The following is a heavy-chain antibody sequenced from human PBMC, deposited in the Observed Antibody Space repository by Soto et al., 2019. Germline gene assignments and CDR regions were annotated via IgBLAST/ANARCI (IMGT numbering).Heavy chain of an antibody. D-gene: IGHD6-19*01. CDR1: GFMFSGYW. CDR3: ASGWRISGWPGIVFDI. CDR2: IRGDGNDK. J-gene: IGHJ3*02. V-gene: IGHV3-7*01. Sequence: EVQLVESGGGLVQPGGSLRLSCAASGFMFSGYWMSWLRQAPGKGLEWLSNIRGDGNDKNYVGSVKGRFTNSRDNAKNSLYLEMSSLRVEDTAVYYCASGWRISGWPGIVFDIWGQGTLVTVSS.